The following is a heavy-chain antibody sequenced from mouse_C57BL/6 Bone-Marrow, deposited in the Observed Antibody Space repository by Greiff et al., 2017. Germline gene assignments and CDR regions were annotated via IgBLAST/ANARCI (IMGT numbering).Heavy chain of an antibody. CDR3: GRHATTVWYFDV. D-gene: IGHD1-1*01. CDR2: ISSGGSYT. Sequence: EVKLVESGGDLVKPGGSLKLSCAASGFTFSSYGMYWVRQTPDKRLEWVATISSGGSYTYYPDSVKGGFTISRDNAKNNMYLQMSSRKSEDTAMYDCGRHATTVWYFDVWGTGTTVTVSS. CDR1: GFTFSSYG. V-gene: IGHV5-6*01. J-gene: IGHJ1*03.